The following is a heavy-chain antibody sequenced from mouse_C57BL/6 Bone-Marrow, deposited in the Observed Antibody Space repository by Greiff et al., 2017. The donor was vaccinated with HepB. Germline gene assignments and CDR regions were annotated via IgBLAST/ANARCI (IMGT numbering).Heavy chain of an antibody. Sequence: VQLQQPGAELVRPGTSVKLSCKASGYTFTSYWMHWVKQRPGQGLEWIGVIDTSDSYTNYNQKFKGKATLTVDTSSSTAYMQLSSLTSEDSAVYYCAGRDYWGQGTTLTVSS. CDR1: GYTFTSYW. CDR2: IDTSDSYT. V-gene: IGHV1-59*01. D-gene: IGHD1-1*01. J-gene: IGHJ2*01. CDR3: AGRDY.